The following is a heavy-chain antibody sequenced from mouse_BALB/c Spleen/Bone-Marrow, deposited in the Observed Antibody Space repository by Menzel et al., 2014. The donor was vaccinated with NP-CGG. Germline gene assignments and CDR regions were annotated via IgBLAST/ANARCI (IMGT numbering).Heavy chain of an antibody. CDR3: ARGEYGYDY. V-gene: IGHV5-17*02. J-gene: IGHJ2*01. CDR2: ISSGSSTI. Sequence: EVKLMESGGGLVQPGGSRKLSCAASGFTFSSFGVHWVRQAPEKGLEWVAYISSGSSTIYYADTVKGRFTISRDNPKNTLFLQMTSLRSEDTAMYYCARGEYGYDYWGQGTTLTVSS. CDR1: GFTFSSFG. D-gene: IGHD2-10*02.